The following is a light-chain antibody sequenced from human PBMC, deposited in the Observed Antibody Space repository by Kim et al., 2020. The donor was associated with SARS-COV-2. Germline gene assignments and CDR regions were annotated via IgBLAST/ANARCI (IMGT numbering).Light chain of an antibody. Sequence: APGETARLTCERHNIRGKSVQWYRQKPGQAPKMVIYYDNGRPSGIPDRFAGSNSGNTATLTIRRVEAGDEADYYCQVWDSTSDHYVFGIGTKVTVL. CDR2: YDN. V-gene: IGLV3-21*04. CDR3: QVWDSTSDHYV. CDR1: NIRGKS. J-gene: IGLJ1*01.